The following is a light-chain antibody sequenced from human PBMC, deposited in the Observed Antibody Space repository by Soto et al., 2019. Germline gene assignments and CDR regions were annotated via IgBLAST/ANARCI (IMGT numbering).Light chain of an antibody. Sequence: EIVLTQSPPTLSLSPGERATLSCRASQSVTTLLAWYQQKPGQPPRLLIHDASNRASGIPDRFSGSGSGTDFTLTISNLEPEDFGLYYCQHRYNWPPITFGQGTRLEIK. J-gene: IGKJ5*01. CDR2: DAS. CDR1: QSVTTL. CDR3: QHRYNWPPIT. V-gene: IGKV3-11*01.